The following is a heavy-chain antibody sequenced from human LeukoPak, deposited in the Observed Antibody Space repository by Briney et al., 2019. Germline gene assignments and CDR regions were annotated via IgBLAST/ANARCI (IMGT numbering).Heavy chain of an antibody. CDR3: ASLHSGYDYGDYYYYYMDV. J-gene: IGHJ6*03. Sequence: GGSLRLSCTASGFTFSSYSMNWVRQAPGKGLEWVSSISSSSSYIYYADSVKGRFTISRDNAKNSLYLQMNSLGAEDTAVYYCASLHSGYDYGDYYYYYMDVWGKGTTVTVSS. D-gene: IGHD5-12*01. CDR1: GFTFSSYS. V-gene: IGHV3-21*01. CDR2: ISSSSSYI.